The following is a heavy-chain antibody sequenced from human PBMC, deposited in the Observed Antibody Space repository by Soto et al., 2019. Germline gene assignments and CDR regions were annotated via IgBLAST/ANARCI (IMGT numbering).Heavy chain of an antibody. Sequence: ESGGGVVQPGRSLRLSCAASGFTFSSYGMHWVRQAPGKGLEWVAVISYDGSNKYYADSVKGRFTISRDNSKNTLYLQMNSLRAEDTAVYYCAKDLDIVVVPAAISPGDYWGQGTLVTVSS. V-gene: IGHV3-30*18. CDR3: AKDLDIVVVPAAISPGDY. D-gene: IGHD2-2*02. CDR2: ISYDGSNK. J-gene: IGHJ4*02. CDR1: GFTFSSYG.